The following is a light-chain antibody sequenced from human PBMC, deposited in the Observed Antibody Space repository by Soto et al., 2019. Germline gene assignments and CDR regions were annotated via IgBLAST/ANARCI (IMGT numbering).Light chain of an antibody. Sequence: QSVLTQSPSVSGAPGQRVTFSCTGSDSNIGAGYSVNWYQQIPGTAPKLLVYVNTNRPSGVPDRFSGSTSGTIASLAITGLQAEDEADYYCQSYDIRLNGLTFGLGTKLTVL. CDR1: DSNIGAGYS. J-gene: IGLJ2*01. CDR2: VNT. CDR3: QSYDIRLNGLT. V-gene: IGLV1-40*01.